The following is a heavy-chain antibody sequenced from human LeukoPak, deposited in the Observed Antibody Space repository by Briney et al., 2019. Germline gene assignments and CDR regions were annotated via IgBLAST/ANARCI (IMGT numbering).Heavy chain of an antibody. V-gene: IGHV3-23*01. CDR3: AKSLLGYCSSTSCRRY. J-gene: IGHJ4*02. Sequence: GGSLRLSCAASGFTFSSYAMNWVRQAPGKGLEWVSAISGSGGNTYYADSVKGRFTISRDNSKNTLYLQMNSLRAEDTAVYYCAKSLLGYCSSTSCRRYWGQGTLVTVSS. CDR2: ISGSGGNT. D-gene: IGHD2-2*01. CDR1: GFTFSSYA.